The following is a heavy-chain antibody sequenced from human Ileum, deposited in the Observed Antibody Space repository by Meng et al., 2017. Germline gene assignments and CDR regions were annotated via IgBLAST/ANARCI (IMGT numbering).Heavy chain of an antibody. J-gene: IGHJ3*02. CDR2: ITTKPKNYAT. V-gene: IGHV3-73*01. D-gene: IGHD6-19*01. Sequence: GGSLRLSCAASGFIFSGSDIHWVRQASGKGLEWVGRITTKPKNYATAYAASVKGRFSISRDDSKITAYLEMNSLRSEDTALYYCTMYVSGHIWGRGTMVNVSS. CDR1: GFIFSGSD. CDR3: TMYVSGHI.